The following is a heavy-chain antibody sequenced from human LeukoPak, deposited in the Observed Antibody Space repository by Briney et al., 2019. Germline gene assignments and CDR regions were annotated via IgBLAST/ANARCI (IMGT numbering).Heavy chain of an antibody. V-gene: IGHV4-34*01. D-gene: IGHD6-13*01. Sequence: SETLSLTCAVYGGSFSGYYWSWIRQPPGKGLEWVGEINHSGSTNYNPSLKGRVTISVDTSKNQFSLKLSSVTAADTAVYYCARTSSSWIHWYFDLWGRGTLVTVSS. CDR1: GGSFSGYY. J-gene: IGHJ2*01. CDR3: ARTSSSWIHWYFDL. CDR2: INHSGST.